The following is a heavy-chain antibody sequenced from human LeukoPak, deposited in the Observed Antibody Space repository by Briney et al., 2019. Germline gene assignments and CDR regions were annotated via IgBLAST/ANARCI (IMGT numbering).Heavy chain of an antibody. D-gene: IGHD3-10*01. CDR2: INPNSGGT. Sequence: ASVKVSCKASGYTFTGYYMHWVRQAPGQGLEWMGRINPNSGGTNYAQKFQGRVTMTRDTSISTAYMELSRLRSDDTAVYYCARDGISHDREIWFGESWGQGTLVTVSS. J-gene: IGHJ5*02. V-gene: IGHV1-2*06. CDR3: ARDGISHDREIWFGES. CDR1: GYTFTGYY.